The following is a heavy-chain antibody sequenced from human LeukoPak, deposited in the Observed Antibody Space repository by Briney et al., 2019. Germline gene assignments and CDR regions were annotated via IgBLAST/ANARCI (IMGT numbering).Heavy chain of an antibody. CDR1: GDSFSYFY. Sequence: PSETLSLTCTVSGDSFSYFYWSWIRQPPGKGLEWIGYIYNSGSTNYNPSLKSRVTISLDTSKNQFSLKLSSVTAADTAVYYCAREDAQEGTNAFDIWGQGTMVTVSS. V-gene: IGHV4-59*01. CDR3: AREDAQEGTNAFDI. D-gene: IGHD2-2*01. CDR2: IYNSGST. J-gene: IGHJ3*02.